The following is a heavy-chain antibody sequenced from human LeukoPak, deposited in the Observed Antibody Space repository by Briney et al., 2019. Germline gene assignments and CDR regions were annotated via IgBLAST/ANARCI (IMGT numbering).Heavy chain of an antibody. Sequence: ASVKVSCKASGYTFTSYDINWVRQATGQGLEWMGWMNPNSGNTGNAQKFQGRVTMTRNTSISTAYMELSSLRSEDTAVYYCARGRYYYDSSAGDAFDIWGQGTMVTVSS. V-gene: IGHV1-8*01. CDR3: ARGRYYYDSSAGDAFDI. CDR1: GYTFTSYD. J-gene: IGHJ3*02. D-gene: IGHD3-22*01. CDR2: MNPNSGNT.